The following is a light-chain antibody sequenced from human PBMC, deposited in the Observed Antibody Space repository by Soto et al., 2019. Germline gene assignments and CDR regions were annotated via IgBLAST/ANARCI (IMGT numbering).Light chain of an antibody. CDR1: QSVSTW. J-gene: IGKJ1*01. CDR2: QES. CDR3: QQYHSQTWT. V-gene: IGKV1-5*03. Sequence: DIQLTQSPSTLSASVGDRVTITCRASQSVSTWLAWYQQRPGKAPKLLIYQESTLESGVPSGFSGSGSGTEFTLTISSLQPDDFATYYCQQYHSQTWTFGQGTKVEIK.